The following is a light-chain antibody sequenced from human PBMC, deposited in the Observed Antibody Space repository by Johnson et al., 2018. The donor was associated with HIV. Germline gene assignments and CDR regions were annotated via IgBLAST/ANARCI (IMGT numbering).Light chain of an antibody. V-gene: IGLV1-51*01. Sequence: QSVLTQPPSVSAAPGQKVTISCSGSSSNIGNNYVSWYQQLPGTAPKLLIYDNNKRPSGIPDRFSGSKSGTSATLGITGLQTGDEADYYCGTWDSSLSVGLYGFGTGTKVTVL. CDR2: DNN. CDR3: GTWDSSLSVGLYG. J-gene: IGLJ1*01. CDR1: SSNIGNNY.